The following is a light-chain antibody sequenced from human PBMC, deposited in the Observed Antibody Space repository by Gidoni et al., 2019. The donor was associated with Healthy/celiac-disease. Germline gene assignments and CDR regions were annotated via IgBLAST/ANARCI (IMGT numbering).Light chain of an antibody. CDR2: DAS. CDR3: QQYNSLET. CDR1: QSISSW. V-gene: IGKV1-5*01. Sequence: DIQMTQSPSTLSASVGDRVTITCRASQSISSWLAWYQQKPGKAPKLLIYDASSLESGVPSRFSGSGSGTEFTLTISSLQPDVFATYYCQQYNSLETFGPGTRVDIK. J-gene: IGKJ3*01.